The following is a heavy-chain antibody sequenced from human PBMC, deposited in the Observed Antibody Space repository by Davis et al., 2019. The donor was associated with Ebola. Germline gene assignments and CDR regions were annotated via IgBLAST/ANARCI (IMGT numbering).Heavy chain of an antibody. CDR2: IIPILGIA. CDR3: ARGTLFSIVVVTAIPFDP. V-gene: IGHV1-69*04. J-gene: IGHJ5*02. CDR1: GGTFSSYA. D-gene: IGHD2-21*02. Sequence: SVKVSCKASGGTFSSYAISWVRQAPGQGLEWMGRIIPILGIANYAQKFQGRVTITADKSTSTAYMELSSLRSEDTAVYYCARGTLFSIVVVTAIPFDPWGQGTLVTVSS.